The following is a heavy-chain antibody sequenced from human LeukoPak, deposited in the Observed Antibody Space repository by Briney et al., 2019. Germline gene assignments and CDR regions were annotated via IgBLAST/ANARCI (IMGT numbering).Heavy chain of an antibody. CDR2: ISGSGSST. CDR1: GFTFSSYA. J-gene: IGHJ3*02. Sequence: PGGSLRLSCAASGFTFSSYAMSWVRQAPGKGLEWVSAISGSGSSTYYADSVKGRFTISRDNSKNTLYLQMNSLRAEDTAVYYCASPPPAVAGTIGGAFDIWGQGTMVTVSS. V-gene: IGHV3-23*01. D-gene: IGHD6-19*01. CDR3: ASPPPAVAGTIGGAFDI.